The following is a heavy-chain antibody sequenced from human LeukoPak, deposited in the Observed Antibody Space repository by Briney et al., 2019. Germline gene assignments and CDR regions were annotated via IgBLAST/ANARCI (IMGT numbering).Heavy chain of an antibody. J-gene: IGHJ4*02. Sequence: GGSLRLSCITSGITFSNSWMSWVRQAPGKGLEWVATIRPDGSEGYYADSVRGRFTISRDNSKNSFYLQMSSLRAEDTGVFYCARDVAYSAFDYWGQGTLVTVSS. V-gene: IGHV3-7*01. CDR3: ARDVAYSAFDY. CDR1: GITFSNSW. D-gene: IGHD2-21*01. CDR2: IRPDGSEG.